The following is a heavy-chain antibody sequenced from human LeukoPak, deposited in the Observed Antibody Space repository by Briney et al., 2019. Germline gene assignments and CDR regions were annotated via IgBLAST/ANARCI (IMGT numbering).Heavy chain of an antibody. CDR2: IWNDGSEK. J-gene: IGHJ4*02. V-gene: IGHV3-33*01. CDR1: GFTFGSYG. D-gene: IGHD2-2*01. CDR3: ARGFCSSIGCATGWKFDY. Sequence: SGGSLRLSCAVSGFTFGSYGMHWVRQAPGKGLEWVAVIWNDGSEKYHADSVKGRFTISRDNSKNTLYLQMNSLRAEDTAVYYCARGFCSSIGCATGWKFDYWGQGTLVTVSS.